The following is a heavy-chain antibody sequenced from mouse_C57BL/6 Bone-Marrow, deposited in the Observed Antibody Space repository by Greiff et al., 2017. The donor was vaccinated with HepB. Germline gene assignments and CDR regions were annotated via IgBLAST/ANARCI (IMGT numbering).Heavy chain of an antibody. CDR2: IYPGSGNT. J-gene: IGHJ3*01. D-gene: IGHD1-1*01. V-gene: IGHV1-76*01. CDR3: ARDGSRKGFAY. CDR1: GYTFTDYY. Sequence: VQRVESGAELVRPGASVKLSCKASGYTFTDYYINWVKQRPGQGLEWIARIYPGSGNTYYNEKFKGKATLTAEKSSSTAYMQLSSLTSEDSAVYFCARDGSRKGFAYWGQGTLVTVSA.